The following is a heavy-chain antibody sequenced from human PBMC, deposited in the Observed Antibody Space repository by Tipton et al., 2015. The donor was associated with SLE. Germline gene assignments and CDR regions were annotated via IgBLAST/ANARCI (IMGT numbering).Heavy chain of an antibody. CDR1: GDSISRSAYS. D-gene: IGHD3-10*01. CDR2: IHYSGST. J-gene: IGHJ3*01. V-gene: IGHV4-31*03. CDR3: AKSGYYGSGIFDTFDL. Sequence: LRLSCTVSGDSISRSAYSWSWIRQNPGKGLEWIGYIHYSGSTYYRESLKSRVTISLDKSKNQIYLKVTSVTAADTAVYYCAKSGYYGSGIFDTFDLWGQGTMVTVSS.